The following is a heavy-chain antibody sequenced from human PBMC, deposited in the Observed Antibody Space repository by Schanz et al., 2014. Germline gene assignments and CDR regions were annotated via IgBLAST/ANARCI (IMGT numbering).Heavy chain of an antibody. J-gene: IGHJ3*02. V-gene: IGHV3-23*04. D-gene: IGHD3-16*01. Sequence: EVQLVESGGALVRPGGSLRLSCAASGFTFTGYVMTWVRQAQGKGLEWVSGLSASGGHTYYADSVKGRFTISRDNSKNTVYLEMNNVRVDDTAVYYCAKGVGGGLLLGSTFDNWGQGTMVTVTS. CDR2: LSASGGHT. CDR3: AKGVGGGLLLGSTFDN. CDR1: GFTFTGYV.